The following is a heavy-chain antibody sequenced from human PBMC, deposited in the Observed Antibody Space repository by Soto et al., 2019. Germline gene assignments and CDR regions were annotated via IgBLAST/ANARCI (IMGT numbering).Heavy chain of an antibody. CDR2: IIPILGIA. D-gene: IGHD4-17*01. CDR3: ARERGETTVTTDYYYYKDV. Sequence: QVQLVQSGAEVKKPGSSVKVSCKASGGTFSSYTISWVRQAPGQGLEWMGRIIPILGIANYAQKFQGRVTITADKSTSTAYMELSSLRSEDTAVYYCARERGETTVTTDYYYYKDVWGKGTTVTVSS. J-gene: IGHJ6*03. V-gene: IGHV1-69*08. CDR1: GGTFSSYT.